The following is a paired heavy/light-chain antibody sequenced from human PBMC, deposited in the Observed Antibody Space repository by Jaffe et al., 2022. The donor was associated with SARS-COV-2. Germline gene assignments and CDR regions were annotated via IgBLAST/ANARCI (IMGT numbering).Light chain of an antibody. J-gene: IGKJ1*01. CDR1: QSLVPSDGNTY. CDR3: MQGTYWPWT. CDR2: KVS. Sequence: DVVMTQSPLSLPVTLGQAASISCRSSQSLVPSDGNTYLNWFQQRPGQSPRRLIYKVSNRESGVPDRFSGSGSGTDFTLKISRVEAEDVGVYYCMQGTYWPWTFGQGTKVEIK. V-gene: IGKV2-30*02.
Heavy chain of an antibody. CDR2: IRSKTDGGTT. V-gene: IGHV3-15*01. CDR3: LVGSGGA. Sequence: EVQLVESGGGLVEPGGSLRLSCAASGLTVTDAWMTWVRQAPGQGLELVGLIRSKTDGGTTAYAAPVKTRFTISRDDSKNMLYLQMNTLKSDDTAVYYCLVGSGGAWGQGTLVTISS. J-gene: IGHJ5*02. CDR1: GLTVTDAW. D-gene: IGHD3-3*01.